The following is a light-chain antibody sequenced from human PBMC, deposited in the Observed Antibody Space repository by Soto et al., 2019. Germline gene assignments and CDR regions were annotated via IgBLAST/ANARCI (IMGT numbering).Light chain of an antibody. CDR1: QSILYSSNNKNY. V-gene: IGKV4-1*01. Sequence: DIVLTQSPDSLAVSLGERATINCKSSQSILYSSNNKNYLAWYQQKPGQPPKLLIYWASTRESGVPDRFSGSRSRTDFTLTISSLQAEDVAVYYCQQYYTTPPSTFGQGTKLEIK. J-gene: IGKJ2*02. CDR3: QQYYTTPPST. CDR2: WAS.